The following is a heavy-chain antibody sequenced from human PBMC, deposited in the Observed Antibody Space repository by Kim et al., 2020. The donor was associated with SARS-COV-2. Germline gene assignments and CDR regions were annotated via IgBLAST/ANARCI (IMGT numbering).Heavy chain of an antibody. CDR1: GFTLSSYE. CDR2: ISSGGSTI. J-gene: IGHJ5*02. CDR3: ARSTTVTSRNWFDP. D-gene: IGHD4-17*01. V-gene: IGHV3-48*03. Sequence: GGSLRLSCAASGFTLSSYEMNWVRQAPGKGLEWLSYISSGGSTIYYADSVKDRFTISRDNAQNSLYLQMNSLGAEDTAVYYCARSTTVTSRNWFDPWGQGTLVTVSS.